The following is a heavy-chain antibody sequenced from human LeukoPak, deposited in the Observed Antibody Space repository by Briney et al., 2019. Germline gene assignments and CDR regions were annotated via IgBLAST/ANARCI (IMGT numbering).Heavy chain of an antibody. CDR3: AGSYDSSGYYDY. J-gene: IGHJ4*02. V-gene: IGHV4-34*01. CDR2: INHSGST. CDR1: GGSFSGYY. D-gene: IGHD3-22*01. Sequence: RASETLSLTCAVYGGSFSGYYWSWIRPPPGKGMEWIGEINHSGSTNYNPSLESRVTISVDASKNQFSLKLSSVTAADTAVYYCAGSYDSSGYYDYWGQGTLVTVSS.